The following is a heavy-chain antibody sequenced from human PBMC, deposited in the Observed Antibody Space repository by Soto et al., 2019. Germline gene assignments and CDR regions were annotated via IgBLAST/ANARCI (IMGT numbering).Heavy chain of an antibody. D-gene: IGHD3-9*01. V-gene: IGHV4-59*01. CDR2: IYYSGST. CDR3: ARGTGRRDAFDI. CDR1: GGSISSYY. J-gene: IGHJ3*02. Sequence: SETLSLTCTVSGGSISSYYWSWIRQPPGKGLEWIGYIYYSGSTNYNPSLKSRVTISVDTSKNQFSLKLSSVTAADTAVYYCARGTGRRDAFDIWGQGTMVTVSS.